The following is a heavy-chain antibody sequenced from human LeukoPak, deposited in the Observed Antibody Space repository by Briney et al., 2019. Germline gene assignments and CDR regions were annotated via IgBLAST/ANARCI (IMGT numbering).Heavy chain of an antibody. D-gene: IGHD3-10*01. J-gene: IGHJ4*02. CDR2: INHRGST. CDR3: AREHYGSGSYYDVVYFDY. CDR1: GGSFSGYY. V-gene: IGHV4-34*01. Sequence: PSETLSLTCAVYGGSFSGYYWSWIRQPPGKGLEWIGEINHRGSTKYNTSLKSRVTISVDTSKNQFSLKLSSVTAADTAVYYCAREHYGSGSYYDVVYFDYWGQGTLVTVSS.